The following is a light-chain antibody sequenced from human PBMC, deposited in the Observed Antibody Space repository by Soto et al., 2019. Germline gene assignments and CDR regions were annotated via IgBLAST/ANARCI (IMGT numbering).Light chain of an antibody. J-gene: IGKJ2*02. V-gene: IGKV3-20*01. Sequence: EIVLTQSPGTLSMSPGERATLSCRASQSVSSSYLAWYQQKPGQAPRLLIYGASSRATGIPDRFSGSGSGTDFTLTISRLEPEDFAVYYCQQYGNSPRWTVGQGTKLEIK. CDR2: GAS. CDR1: QSVSSSY. CDR3: QQYGNSPRWT.